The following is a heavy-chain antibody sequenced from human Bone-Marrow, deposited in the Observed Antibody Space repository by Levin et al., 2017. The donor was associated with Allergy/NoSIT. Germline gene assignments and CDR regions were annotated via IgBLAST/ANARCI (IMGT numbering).Heavy chain of an antibody. CDR1: GYPFTSYD. V-gene: IGHV1-8*01. D-gene: IGHD3-16*01. CDR2: MNPNSGDT. Sequence: ASVKVSCKASGYPFTSYDINWVRQATGQGLEWMGWMNPNSGDTGYAQKFQGRVTMTRNAAISTAYMELNNLRSEDTAVYYCARVWGSVDYWGQGTLVTVSS. CDR3: ARVWGSVDY. J-gene: IGHJ4*02.